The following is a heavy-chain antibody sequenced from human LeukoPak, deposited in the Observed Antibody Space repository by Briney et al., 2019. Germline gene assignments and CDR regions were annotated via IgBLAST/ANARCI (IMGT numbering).Heavy chain of an antibody. D-gene: IGHD2-2*03. Sequence: PGGSLRLSRAASGFTPSNAWMSWVRQAPGTGLESVGRIKSKTDGGTTDYAAPVKGRFTISRDDSKNTLYLQMNSLKTEDTAVYYCTTVDGGLFDYWGQGTLVTVSS. V-gene: IGHV3-15*01. J-gene: IGHJ4*02. CDR3: TTVDGGLFDY. CDR1: GFTPSNAW. CDR2: IKSKTDGGTT.